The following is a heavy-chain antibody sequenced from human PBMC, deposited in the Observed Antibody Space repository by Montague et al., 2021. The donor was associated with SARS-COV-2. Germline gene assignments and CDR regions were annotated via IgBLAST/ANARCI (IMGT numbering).Heavy chain of an antibody. J-gene: IGHJ4*02. V-gene: IGHV4-61*08. CDR1: GGSVSSGGYY. D-gene: IGHD3-10*01. CDR2: TYYSGSA. CDR3: AKGDMVRGSPYIDN. Sequence: SETLSLTCSVSGGSVSSGGYYWSWIRQPPGKGLECIGYTYYSGSAYYNPYHPTLLSRATISIDTSKNQFLLNLTSVTAADTSVYYCAKGDMVRGSPYIDNWGQGNLVTVSS.